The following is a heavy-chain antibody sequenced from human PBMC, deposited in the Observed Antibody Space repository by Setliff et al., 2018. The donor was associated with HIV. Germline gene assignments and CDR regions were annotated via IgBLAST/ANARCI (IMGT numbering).Heavy chain of an antibody. Sequence: LRLSCAASRFTFSSYTMHWVRQAPGKGLEWVAVISYDGSNKYYADSVKGRYTISRDNSRYTLYLQMNSLRAEDTAVYYCARPAVTTYDAFDIWGQGTRVTVSS. D-gene: IGHD4-17*01. V-gene: IGHV3-30*04. CDR2: ISYDGSNK. J-gene: IGHJ3*02. CDR3: ARPAVTTYDAFDI. CDR1: RFTFSSYT.